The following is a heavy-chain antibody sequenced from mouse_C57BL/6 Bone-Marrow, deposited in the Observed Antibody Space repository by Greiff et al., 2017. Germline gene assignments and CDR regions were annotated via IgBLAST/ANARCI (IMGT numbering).Heavy chain of an antibody. CDR3: ASGNSGMDY. CDR2: ISDGGSYT. D-gene: IGHD2-1*01. CDR1: GFTFSSYA. V-gene: IGHV5-4*01. Sequence: EVQGVESGGGLVKPGGSLKLSCAASGFTFSSYAMSWVRQTPEKRLEWVATISDGGSYTYYPDNVKGRFTISRDNAKNNLYLQMSHLKSEDTAMYYCASGNSGMDYWGQGTSVTVSS. J-gene: IGHJ4*01.